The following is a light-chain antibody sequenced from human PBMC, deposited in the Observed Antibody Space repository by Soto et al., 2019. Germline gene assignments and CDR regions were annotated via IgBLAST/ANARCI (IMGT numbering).Light chain of an antibody. J-gene: IGKJ4*01. CDR1: QGISND. Sequence: DIQITQSPSAMSASVGHRVTITCRASQGISNDLAWFQQKPGKVPNRLIYGASSLQSGVPSRFSGSGSRTEFTLTISGLQPEDFATYYCLQYKSFPLSFGGGTKVEIK. V-gene: IGKV1-17*03. CDR3: LQYKSFPLS. CDR2: GAS.